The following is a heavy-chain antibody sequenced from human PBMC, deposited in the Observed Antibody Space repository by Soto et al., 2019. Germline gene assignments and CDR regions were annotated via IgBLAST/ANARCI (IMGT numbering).Heavy chain of an antibody. Sequence: PSETLSLTCTGSGGSVSSGSYYWSWIRQPPGKGLEWIGYIYYSGSTNYNPSLKSRVTISVDTAKNQFSLKLSSVTAADTAVYYCASFPPRWGDRSGYYRYWGQGTLVTVSS. D-gene: IGHD3-22*01. CDR3: ASFPPRWGDRSGYYRY. J-gene: IGHJ4*02. CDR2: IYYSGST. V-gene: IGHV4-61*01. CDR1: GGSVSSGSYY.